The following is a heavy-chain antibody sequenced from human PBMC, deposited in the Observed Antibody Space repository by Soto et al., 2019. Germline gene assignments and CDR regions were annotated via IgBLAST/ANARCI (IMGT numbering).Heavy chain of an antibody. D-gene: IGHD2-15*01. V-gene: IGHV4-34*01. CDR1: GGSFSGYY. Sequence: QVQLQQWGAGLLKPSETLSLTCAVYGGSFSGYYWSWIRQPPGKGLEWIGEINHSGSTNYNPSLKSRVTIAVDTSKNQVSLKLSSVTAADTAVYYCARGSGIVGYCSGGSCYSRYYGMDVWGQGTTVTVSS. CDR3: ARGSGIVGYCSGGSCYSRYYGMDV. J-gene: IGHJ6*02. CDR2: INHSGST.